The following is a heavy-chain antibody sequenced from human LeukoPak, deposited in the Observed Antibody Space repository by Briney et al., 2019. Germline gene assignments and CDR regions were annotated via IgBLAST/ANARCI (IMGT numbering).Heavy chain of an antibody. CDR3: ARDVYGMDV. CDR1: GGSSSGYY. V-gene: IGHV4-59*01. Sequence: SETLSLTCTVFGGSSSGYYWSWIRQPPEKGLEWIGYIYYSGSTDYNPSLKSRVTISVDTSKNHLSLNLRSVTAADTAVYYCARDVYGMDVWGKGTTVTVSS. CDR2: IYYSGST. J-gene: IGHJ6*04.